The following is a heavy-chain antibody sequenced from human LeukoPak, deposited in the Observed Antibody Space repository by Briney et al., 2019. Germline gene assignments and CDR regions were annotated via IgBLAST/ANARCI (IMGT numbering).Heavy chain of an antibody. CDR3: AKVPNRLVVPYYFDY. V-gene: IGHV3-23*01. D-gene: IGHD2-2*01. J-gene: IGHJ4*02. CDR2: ISGSGGST. CDR1: GFTFSSYA. Sequence: PGGSLRLSCAASGFTFSSYAMSWVRQAPGKGLEWVSAISGSGGSTYYADSVKGRFTISRDNSKNTLYLQMNSLRAEDTAVYYCAKVPNRLVVPYYFDYWGQGTLVTVSS.